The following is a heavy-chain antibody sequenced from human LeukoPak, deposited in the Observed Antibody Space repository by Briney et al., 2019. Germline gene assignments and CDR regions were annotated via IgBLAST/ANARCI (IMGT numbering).Heavy chain of an antibody. CDR3: AKTASNYFDY. J-gene: IGHJ4*02. Sequence: AGGSLRLSCAASGFTFSDYYMSWIRQAPGKGLEWVSYISSSGSTIYYADSVKGRFTSSRDNSKNTVFLQMNSLRPEDTAVYYCAKTASNYFDYWGQGTLVTVSS. CDR2: ISSSGSTI. V-gene: IGHV3-11*04. D-gene: IGHD2-21*02. CDR1: GFTFSDYY.